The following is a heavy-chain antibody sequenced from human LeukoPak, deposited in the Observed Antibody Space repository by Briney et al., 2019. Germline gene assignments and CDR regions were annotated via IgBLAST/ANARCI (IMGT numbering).Heavy chain of an antibody. CDR2: IYDSGST. CDR3: AREEYCGGDCYLGFDY. Sequence: SETLSLTCTVSGGSIRSYHWSWIRQPPGKRLEWIGYIYDSGSTNYNPSLKSRVTISIDTSKNQFSLKLSSVTAADTAGYYCAREEYCGGDCYLGFDYWGQGTLVTVSS. D-gene: IGHD2-21*02. CDR1: GGSIRSYH. V-gene: IGHV4-59*01. J-gene: IGHJ4*01.